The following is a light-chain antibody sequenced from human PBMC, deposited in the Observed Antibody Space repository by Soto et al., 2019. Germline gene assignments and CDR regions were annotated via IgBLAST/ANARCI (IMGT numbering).Light chain of an antibody. CDR2: GAS. V-gene: IGKV3-15*01. J-gene: IGKJ2*01. CDR1: QSVSSN. CDR3: QQYNNWPPNT. Sequence: IVMTQSPATLSVSPGERATLSCRARQSVSSNLAWYQQKPGQAPRLLIYGASTRATGIPARFSGRGSGTEFTLTISSLQSEDFAVYYCQQYNNWPPNTFGQGTKVDIK.